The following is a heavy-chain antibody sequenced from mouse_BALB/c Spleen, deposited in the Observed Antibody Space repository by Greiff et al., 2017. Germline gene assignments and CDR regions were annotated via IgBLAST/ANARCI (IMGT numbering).Heavy chain of an antibody. CDR3: ARLGTPSRGFDY. J-gene: IGHJ2*01. D-gene: IGHD3-3*01. CDR1: GFTFSSYT. Sequence: EVKVVESGGGLVQPGGSLKLSCAASGFTFSSYTMSWVRQTPEKRLEWVAYISNGGGSTYYPDTVKGRFTISRDNAKNTLYLQMSSLKSEDTAMYYCARLGTPSRGFDYWGQGTTLTVSS. CDR2: ISNGGGST. V-gene: IGHV5-12-2*01.